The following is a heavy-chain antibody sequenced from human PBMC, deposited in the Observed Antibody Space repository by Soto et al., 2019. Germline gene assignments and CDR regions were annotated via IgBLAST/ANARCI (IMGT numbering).Heavy chain of an antibody. CDR1: GFTFSSYA. Sequence: GGSLRLSCAASGFTFSSYAMSWVRQAPGKGLEWVSAISGSVSSTYYADSVKGRFTISRDNSRNTLYLQMNSLRAEDTAVYYCAKSHGSGWAYYYYGMDVWGQGTTVTVS. J-gene: IGHJ6*02. D-gene: IGHD6-19*01. CDR3: AKSHGSGWAYYYYGMDV. CDR2: ISGSVSST. V-gene: IGHV3-23*01.